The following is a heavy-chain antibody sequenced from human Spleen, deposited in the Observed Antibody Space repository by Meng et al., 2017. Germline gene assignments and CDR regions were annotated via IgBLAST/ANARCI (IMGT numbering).Heavy chain of an antibody. CDR3: ARGPTTMAHDFDY. J-gene: IGHJ4*02. D-gene: IGHD4-11*01. Sequence: SETLSLTCAVYGGESFNNYYWTWIRQSPGKGLEWIGEVDHFGSSNYKLSLESRATISVDTSQNNLSLKLSSVTAADSAVYYCARGPTTMAHDFDYWGQGTLVTVSS. V-gene: IGHV4-34*01. CDR2: VDHFGSS. CDR1: GGESFNNYY.